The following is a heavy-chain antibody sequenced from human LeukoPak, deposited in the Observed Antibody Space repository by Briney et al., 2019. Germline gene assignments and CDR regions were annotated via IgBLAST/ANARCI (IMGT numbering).Heavy chain of an antibody. CDR1: GFTFSSYV. D-gene: IGHD2-2*01. CDR3: AKGPLRGTAAAIDY. J-gene: IGHJ4*02. CDR2: ISYEGSNK. Sequence: GGSLRLSCAASGFTFSSYVMHWVRQAPGKGLEWVAVISYEGSNKQYADSVKGRFTISRDISTDTLWLQMDSLRTEDTAVYYCAKGPLRGTAAAIDYWGQGTLVTVSS. V-gene: IGHV3-30*04.